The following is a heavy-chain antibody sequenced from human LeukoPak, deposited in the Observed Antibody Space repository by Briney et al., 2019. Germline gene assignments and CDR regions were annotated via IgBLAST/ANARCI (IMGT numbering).Heavy chain of an antibody. CDR3: AGVSRDGYYYYYYMDV. D-gene: IGHD5-24*01. CDR2: IKQDGSEK. J-gene: IGHJ6*03. CDR1: GFTFSSYW. V-gene: IGHV3-7*01. Sequence: GGSLRLSCAASGFTFSSYWMSWVRQAPGKGLEWVANIKQDGSEKYYVDSVKGRFTISRDNAKNSLYLQMNSLRAEDTAVYYCAGVSRDGYYYYYYMDVWGKGTTVTVSS.